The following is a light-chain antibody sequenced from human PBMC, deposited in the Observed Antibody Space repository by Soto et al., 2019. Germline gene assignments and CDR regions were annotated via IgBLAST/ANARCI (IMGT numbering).Light chain of an antibody. CDR1: QSVTSSY. V-gene: IGKV3-20*01. CDR3: QRYCSSSIT. CDR2: GAS. J-gene: IGKJ5*01. Sequence: EIVLTHSPGTLSLSPGERATLSCRASQSVTSSYLAWYQQKPGQAPRLLIYGASSRATGIPDRFSGSGSGTDFTLTISRLEPEDFAVYYCQRYCSSSITFGQWSRLEIK.